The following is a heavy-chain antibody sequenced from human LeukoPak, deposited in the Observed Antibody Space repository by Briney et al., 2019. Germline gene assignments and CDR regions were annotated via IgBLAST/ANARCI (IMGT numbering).Heavy chain of an antibody. CDR3: ARDPPPCTSATCYTGFDY. V-gene: IGHV3-7*01. CDR1: GFNFRNYW. D-gene: IGHD2-2*02. CDR2: MNQDGSKI. Sequence: GGSLRLSCAASGFNFRNYWMTWVRQAPGNGLEWLANMNQDGSKIYYVDSVKGRFTISRDNAKNSLYLQMNSLRAEDTAVYYCARDPPPCTSATCYTGFDYWGQGTLVTVSS. J-gene: IGHJ4*02.